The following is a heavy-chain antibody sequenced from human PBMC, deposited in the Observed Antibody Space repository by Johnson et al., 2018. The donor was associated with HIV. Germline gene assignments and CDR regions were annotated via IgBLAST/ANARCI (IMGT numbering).Heavy chain of an antibody. CDR3: AKDLRWEDDFDI. CDR2: IRYDGSLK. V-gene: IGHV3-30*02. CDR1: GFTFSTYG. J-gene: IGHJ3*02. Sequence: QVHLVESGGGVVQPGGSLRLSCATSGFTFSTYGMHWVRQAPGKGLEWVAFIRYDGSLKYLADSVKGRFTISRDNSKNTLYLQMNSLRADDTAVYYCAKDLRWEDDFDIWGQGTMVTVSS. D-gene: IGHD1-26*01.